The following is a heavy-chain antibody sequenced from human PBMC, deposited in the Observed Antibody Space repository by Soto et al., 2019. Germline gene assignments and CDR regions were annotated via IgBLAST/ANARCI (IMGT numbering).Heavy chain of an antibody. Sequence: PSETLSLTCTVSGGYISSYYWSWIRQPPGKGLEWIGYIYYSGSTNYNPSLKSRVTISVDTSKNQFSLKLSSVTAADTAVYYCARHRGIAAARSDWFDPWGQGTLVTVSS. D-gene: IGHD6-13*01. J-gene: IGHJ5*02. CDR3: ARHRGIAAARSDWFDP. CDR1: GGYISSYY. CDR2: IYYSGST. V-gene: IGHV4-59*08.